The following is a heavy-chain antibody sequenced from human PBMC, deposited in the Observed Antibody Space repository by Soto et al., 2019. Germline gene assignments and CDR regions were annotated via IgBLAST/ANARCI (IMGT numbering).Heavy chain of an antibody. CDR3: ARRLNLGSFDH. Sequence: QVHLQESGPGLVKPSETLSLTCNVSGVSLTGYHWNWIRQPPGKTLEWIGFVYYSGSVSYNPSLKGRASSSVYRSKNQVSLRLTSVTAADTAVYYCARRLNLGSFDHWGQGNLVTVSS. CDR2: VYYSGSV. J-gene: IGHJ5*02. D-gene: IGHD3-10*01. V-gene: IGHV4-59*01. CDR1: GVSLTGYH.